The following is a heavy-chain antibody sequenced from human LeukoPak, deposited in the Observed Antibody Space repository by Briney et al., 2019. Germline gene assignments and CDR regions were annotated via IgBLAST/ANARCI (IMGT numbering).Heavy chain of an antibody. CDR1: GFTFDDYG. D-gene: IGHD3-3*01. J-gene: IGHJ6*03. CDR3: ARLGLFVEWLFGDYYYYMDV. Sequence: GGSLRLSCAASGFTFDDYGMSWVRQAPGKGLEWVSGINWNGGSTGYADSVKGRFTISRDNAKNSLYLQMNSLRAEDTALYYCARLGLFVEWLFGDYYYYMDVWGKGTTVTVSS. V-gene: IGHV3-20*04. CDR2: INWNGGST.